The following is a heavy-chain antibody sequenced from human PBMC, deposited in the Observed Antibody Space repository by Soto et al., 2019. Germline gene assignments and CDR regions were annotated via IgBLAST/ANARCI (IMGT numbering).Heavy chain of an antibody. Sequence: GGSLRLSCAASGFTFTAKAMSGARQPQGKGLEGVSAFGGRGGRTYYADSVKGRFTISRDNSKNTLYLQMNSLRAEDTAVYYCASRYCSGGSCYPLEYFQHWGQGTLVTVSS. J-gene: IGHJ1*01. CDR1: GFTFTAKA. CDR3: ASRYCSGGSCYPLEYFQH. V-gene: IGHV3-23*01. D-gene: IGHD2-15*01. CDR2: FGGRGGRT.